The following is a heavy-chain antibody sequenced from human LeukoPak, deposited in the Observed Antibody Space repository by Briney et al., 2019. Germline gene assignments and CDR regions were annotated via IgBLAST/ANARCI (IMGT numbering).Heavy chain of an antibody. CDR1: GYSFTSYW. CDR3: ARPARRQVVPAKYYFDY. J-gene: IGHJ4*02. V-gene: IGHV5-51*01. CDR2: IYPGDSDT. Sequence: GESLKISCKGSGYSFTSYWIGWVRQMPGKGLEWMGIIYPGDSDTRYSPSFQGQVTISADKSISTAYLQWSSLKASDTAMYYCARPARRQVVPAKYYFDYWGQGTWSPSPQ. D-gene: IGHD2-2*01.